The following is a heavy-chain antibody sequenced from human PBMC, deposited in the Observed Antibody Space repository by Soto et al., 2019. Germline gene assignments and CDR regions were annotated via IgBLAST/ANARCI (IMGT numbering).Heavy chain of an antibody. CDR2: SNSDGSST. CDR3: ARAESYDFWSGYPHYYYYGMDV. D-gene: IGHD3-3*01. Sequence: PGGSLRLSCAASGFTFSSYWMHWVRQAPGKGLVWVSRSNSDGSSTSYADSVKGRFTISRDNAKNTLYLQMNSLRAEDTAVYYCARAESYDFWSGYPHYYYYGMDVWGQGTTVTVSS. CDR1: GFTFSSYW. J-gene: IGHJ6*02. V-gene: IGHV3-74*01.